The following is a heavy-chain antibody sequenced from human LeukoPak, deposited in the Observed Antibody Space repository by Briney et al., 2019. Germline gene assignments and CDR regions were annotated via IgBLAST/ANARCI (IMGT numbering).Heavy chain of an antibody. Sequence: PSETLSLTCTVSGGSISSYYWSWIRQPPGKGLEWIGSIYYSGSTYYNPSLKSRVTISVDTSKNQFSLKLSSVTAADTAVYYCARSYYGSGSYSREDYWGQGTLVTVSS. V-gene: IGHV4-59*12. CDR3: ARSYYGSGSYSREDY. D-gene: IGHD3-10*01. CDR2: IYYSGST. J-gene: IGHJ4*02. CDR1: GGSISSYY.